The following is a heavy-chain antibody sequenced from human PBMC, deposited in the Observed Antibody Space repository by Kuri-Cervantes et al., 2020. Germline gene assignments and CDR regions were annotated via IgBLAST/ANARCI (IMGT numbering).Heavy chain of an antibody. D-gene: IGHD1-26*01. V-gene: IGHV3-9*01. CDR1: GFTFDDYA. Sequence: GGSLRLSCAASGFTFDDYAMHWVRQAPGKGSEWVSGISWNSGSVGYADSVKGRFTISRENSKNTLYLQMNSLRAEDTAVYYCAREYRGAFDIWGQGTMVTVSS. CDR2: ISWNSGSV. CDR3: AREYRGAFDI. J-gene: IGHJ3*02.